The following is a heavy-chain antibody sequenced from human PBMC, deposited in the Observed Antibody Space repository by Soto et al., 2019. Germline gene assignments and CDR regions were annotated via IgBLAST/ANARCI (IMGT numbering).Heavy chain of an antibody. CDR1: GYTFTSYG. V-gene: IGHV1-18*04. D-gene: IGHD3-22*01. CDR2: ISAYNGNT. Sequence: AASVKVSCKASGYTFTSYGISWVRQAPGQGLEWMGWISAYNGNTNYAQKLQGRVTITTDTSTSTAYMELRSLRSDDTAVYYCARENYYDSSGYEGAFDIWGQGTMVTVSS. CDR3: ARENYYDSSGYEGAFDI. J-gene: IGHJ3*02.